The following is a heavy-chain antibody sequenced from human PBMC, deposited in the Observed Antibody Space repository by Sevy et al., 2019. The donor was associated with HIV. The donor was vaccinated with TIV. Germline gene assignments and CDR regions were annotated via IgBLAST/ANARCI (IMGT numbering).Heavy chain of an antibody. CDR1: GFTFSSYS. V-gene: IGHV3-21*01. D-gene: IGHD2-2*01. Sequence: GGSLRLSCAASGFTFSSYSMNWVRQAPGKGLEWLSSITSSSNYIYYADSVKGRFTISRDNAKNSLYLQMNSLRAEDTAVYYCARDTIVVVPAACDPYYYYYGMDVWGQGTTVTVSS. CDR2: ITSSSNYI. CDR3: ARDTIVVVPAACDPYYYYYGMDV. J-gene: IGHJ6*02.